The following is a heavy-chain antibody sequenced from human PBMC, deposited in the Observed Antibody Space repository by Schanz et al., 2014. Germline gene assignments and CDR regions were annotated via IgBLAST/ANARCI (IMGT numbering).Heavy chain of an antibody. J-gene: IGHJ3*02. CDR1: GGTFSSST. Sequence: QVQLVQSGAEVKKPGSSVKVSCKASGGTFSSSTLTWVRQAPGQGLEWMGRIIPILDKTNYAQKFQGRVTMTTDTSTSTAYMELSSLRSEDTAVYFCARGPSTGAFDIWGQGTWVTVSS. V-gene: IGHV1-69*08. CDR3: ARGPSTGAFDI. CDR2: IIPILDKT.